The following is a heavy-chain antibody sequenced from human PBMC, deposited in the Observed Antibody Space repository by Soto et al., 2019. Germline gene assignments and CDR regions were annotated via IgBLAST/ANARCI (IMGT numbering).Heavy chain of an antibody. CDR1: GGSIISYY. Sequence: SETLSLTGTGSGGSIISYYWIWIRQPPGKGLEWIGYIYYSGSTNYNPSLKSRVTISVDTSKNQFSLKLSSVTAADTAVYYCARKPTGKGAFDIWGQGTMVTVSS. V-gene: IGHV4-59*01. CDR2: IYYSGST. J-gene: IGHJ3*02. CDR3: ARKPTGKGAFDI. D-gene: IGHD3-9*01.